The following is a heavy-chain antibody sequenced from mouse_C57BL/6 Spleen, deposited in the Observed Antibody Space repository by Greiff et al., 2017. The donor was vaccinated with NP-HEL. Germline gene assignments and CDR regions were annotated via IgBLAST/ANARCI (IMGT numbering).Heavy chain of an antibody. CDR1: GYTFTSYG. V-gene: IGHV1-81*01. J-gene: IGHJ1*03. D-gene: IGHD1-1*01. Sequence: VQLQQSGAELARPGASVKLSCKASGYTFTSYGISWVKQRTGQGLEWIGEIYPRSGNTYYNEKFKGKATLTADKSSSTAYMGLRSLTSEDSAVYFCARSVYYYGSSYWYFDVWGTGTTVTVSS. CDR3: ARSVYYYGSSYWYFDV. CDR2: IYPRSGNT.